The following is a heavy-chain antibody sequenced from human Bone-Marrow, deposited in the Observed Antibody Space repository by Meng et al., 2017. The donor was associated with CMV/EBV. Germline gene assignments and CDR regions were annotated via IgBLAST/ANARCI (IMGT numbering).Heavy chain of an antibody. J-gene: IGHJ4*02. V-gene: IGHV1-58*01. CDR1: GFTFTSSA. Sequence: SVKVSCKASGFTFTSSAVQWVRQARGQRLEWIGWIVVGSGNTNYAQKFQERVTITRDTSISTAYMELSRLRSDDTAVYYCARVPAWSGSYDDLDYWGQGTLVTVSS. D-gene: IGHD1-26*01. CDR3: ARVPAWSGSYDDLDY. CDR2: IVVGSGNT.